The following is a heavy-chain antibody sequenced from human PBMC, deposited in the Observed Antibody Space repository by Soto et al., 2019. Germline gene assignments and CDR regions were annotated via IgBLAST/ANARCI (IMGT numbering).Heavy chain of an antibody. J-gene: IGHJ4*02. CDR2: ISSNGGST. D-gene: IGHD6-19*01. CDR3: AKTLSGITVTRFDY. CDR1: GFTFSSYA. Sequence: PGGSLRLSCSASGFTFSSYAMHWVRQAPGKGLEYVSAISSNGGSTYYADSVKGRFTISRDNSKNTLYLQMNSLRAEDTAVYFCAKTLSGITVTRFDYWGQGTPVTVSS. V-gene: IGHV3-64*04.